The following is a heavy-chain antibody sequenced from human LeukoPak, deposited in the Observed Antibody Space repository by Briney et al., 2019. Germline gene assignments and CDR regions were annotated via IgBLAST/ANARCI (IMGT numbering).Heavy chain of an antibody. CDR1: GFSFSNYG. D-gene: IGHD6-6*01. CDR2: IRYDGSVR. V-gene: IGHV3-30*02. J-gene: IGHJ4*02. CDR3: ATPLSASSTDY. Sequence: GGSLRLSCVASGFSFSNYGMNWVRQAPGKGLEWVADIRYDGSVRNYVDSVKGRFTISRDNSKNTLYLEMGSLTTEDTAVYYCATPLSASSTDYWGQGTLVTVSS.